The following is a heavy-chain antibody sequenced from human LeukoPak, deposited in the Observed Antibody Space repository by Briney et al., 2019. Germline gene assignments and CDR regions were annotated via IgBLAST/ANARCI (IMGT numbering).Heavy chain of an antibody. J-gene: IGHJ4*02. CDR3: AREPGCSSTSCTDY. Sequence: GGSLRLSCAGSGFIFNHYGLHWVRQAPGKGLEWVSFIRYDGSKKYHADSVKGRFSISRDDSKNTLYLQMNSLRAEDTAVYYCAREPGCSSTSCTDYWGQGTLVTVSS. CDR2: IRYDGSKK. V-gene: IGHV3-30*02. CDR1: GFIFNHYG. D-gene: IGHD2-2*01.